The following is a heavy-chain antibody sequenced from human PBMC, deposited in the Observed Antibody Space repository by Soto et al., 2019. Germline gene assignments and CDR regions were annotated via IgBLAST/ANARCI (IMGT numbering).Heavy chain of an antibody. J-gene: IGHJ4*02. D-gene: IGHD6-19*01. CDR1: GFTFSSYE. CDR2: ISSSGSTI. V-gene: IGHV3-48*03. Sequence: LRLSCAASGFTFSSYEMNWVRQAPGKGLEWVSYISSSGSTIYYADAVKGRFTISRDNAKNSLYLQMNSLRAEDTAVYYCARVFHASGLDYWGQGTLVTVSS. CDR3: ARVFHASGLDY.